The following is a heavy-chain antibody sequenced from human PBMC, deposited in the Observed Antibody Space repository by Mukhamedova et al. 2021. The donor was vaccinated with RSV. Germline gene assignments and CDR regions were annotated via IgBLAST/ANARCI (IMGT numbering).Heavy chain of an antibody. CDR3: ARVETY. J-gene: IGHJ4*02. V-gene: IGHV4-34*01. CDR2: INQSGST. Sequence: IRQPPGKGLEWIGEINQSGSTNYNPSLKSRVTISQDTSKNQFFLKLSSVTAADTAVYYCARVETYWGQGTLVTVSS. D-gene: IGHD3-3*01.